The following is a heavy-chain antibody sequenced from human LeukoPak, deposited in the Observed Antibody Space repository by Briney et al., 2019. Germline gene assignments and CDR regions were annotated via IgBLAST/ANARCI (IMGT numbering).Heavy chain of an antibody. J-gene: IGHJ4*02. Sequence: GGSLRLSCAASGFTVSSNYMSWVRQAPGKGLEWVSVIYSGGSTYYADSVKGRFTISRDNSKNTLDLQMNSLRAEDTAVYYCAKTRGYSSSWYDYWGQGIMVTVSS. CDR2: IYSGGST. CDR1: GFTVSSNY. CDR3: AKTRGYSSSWYDY. D-gene: IGHD6-13*01. V-gene: IGHV3-66*01.